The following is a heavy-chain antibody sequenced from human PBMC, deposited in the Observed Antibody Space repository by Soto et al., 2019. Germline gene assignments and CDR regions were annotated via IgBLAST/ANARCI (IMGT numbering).Heavy chain of an antibody. Sequence: GSLRLSCAASGFTFSSYAMSWVRQAPGKGLEWVSAISGSGGSTYYADSVKGRFTISRDNSKNTLYLQMNSLRAEDTAVYYCAKSLLWFGEFNYGMDVWGQGTTVTVSS. CDR3: AKSLLWFGEFNYGMDV. CDR2: ISGSGGST. CDR1: GFTFSSYA. V-gene: IGHV3-23*01. D-gene: IGHD3-10*01. J-gene: IGHJ6*02.